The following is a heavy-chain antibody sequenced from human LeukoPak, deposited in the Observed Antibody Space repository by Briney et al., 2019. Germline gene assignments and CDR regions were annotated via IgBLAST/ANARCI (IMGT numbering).Heavy chain of an antibody. CDR1: GGTFSSYA. CDR3: ARASLTTVVTYYFDY. D-gene: IGHD4-23*01. Sequence: SVKVSCKASGGTFSSYAISWVRQAPGQGLEWMGRIIPILGIANYAQKFQGRVTITADKSTSTAYVELSSLRSEDTAVYYCARASLTTVVTYYFDYWGQGTLVTVSS. J-gene: IGHJ4*02. CDR2: IIPILGIA. V-gene: IGHV1-69*04.